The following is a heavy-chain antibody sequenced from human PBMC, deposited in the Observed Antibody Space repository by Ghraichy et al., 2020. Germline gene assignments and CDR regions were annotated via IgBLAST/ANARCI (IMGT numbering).Heavy chain of an antibody. CDR2: IYHTGSS. CDR3: ASAPNWNYFDY. J-gene: IGHJ4*02. V-gene: IGHV4-59*01. D-gene: IGHD1-1*01. CDR1: GGSISSYY. Sequence: SETLSLTCTVSGGSISSYYWSWIRQPPGKELEWIGYIYHTGSSNYNPSLKSRVTISVDTSKNQLSLKLNSVTAADTAVYYCASAPNWNYFDYWGQGTLVTVSS.